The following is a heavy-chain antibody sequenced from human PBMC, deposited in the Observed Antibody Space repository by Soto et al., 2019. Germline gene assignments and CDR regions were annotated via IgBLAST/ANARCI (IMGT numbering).Heavy chain of an antibody. Sequence: SVKGSLKACGGPFSSYAISLVRQAPGQGLEWMGGIIPIFGTANYAQKFQGRVTITADESTSTAYMDLSSLRSEDTAVYYCARVWSGVDLSYGMDVWGQGTTVTVSS. V-gene: IGHV1-69*13. CDR3: ARVWSGVDLSYGMDV. J-gene: IGHJ6*02. CDR2: IIPIFGTA. CDR1: GGPFSSYA. D-gene: IGHD3-3*01.